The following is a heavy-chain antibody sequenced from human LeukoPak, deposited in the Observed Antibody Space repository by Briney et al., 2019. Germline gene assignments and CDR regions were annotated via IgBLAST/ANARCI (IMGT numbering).Heavy chain of an antibody. J-gene: IGHJ4*02. D-gene: IGHD3-10*01. CDR3: ARLGARGG. CDR1: GGSFSGYY. CDR2: INHSGST. V-gene: IGHV4-34*01. Sequence: PSETLSLTCDVYGGSFSGYYWSWIRQPPGKGLEWIGEINHSGSTNYNPSLKSRVTISVDTSKNQFSLKLGSVTAADTAVYYCARLGARGGWGQGTLVTVSS.